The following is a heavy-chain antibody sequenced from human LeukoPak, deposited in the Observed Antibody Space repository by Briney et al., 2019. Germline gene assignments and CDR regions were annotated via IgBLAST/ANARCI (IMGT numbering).Heavy chain of an antibody. CDR1: GFTFSSYG. CDR2: ISFDESNK. CDR3: AKGGGTGYSSSWYSN. Sequence: PGGSLRLSCGASGFTFSSYGMHWVRQAPGKGLEWVAVISFDESNKYYADSVKGRFTLSRDNSKNTLYLQMNSLRAEDTAMYYCAKGGGTGYSSSWYSNWGQGTLVTVSS. V-gene: IGHV3-30*18. D-gene: IGHD6-13*01. J-gene: IGHJ4*02.